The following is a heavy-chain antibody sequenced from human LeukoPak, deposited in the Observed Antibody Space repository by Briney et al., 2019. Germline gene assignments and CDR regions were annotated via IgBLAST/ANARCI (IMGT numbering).Heavy chain of an antibody. CDR2: ISAYNGNT. CDR3: ARDGVGATFDY. D-gene: IGHD1-26*01. CDR1: GYTFTSCG. J-gene: IGHJ4*02. V-gene: IGHV1-18*01. Sequence: ASVKVSCKASGYTFTSCGISWVRQAPGQGLEWMGWISAYNGNTNYAQKFQGRVTMPTDTSTSTAYMELRSLRSDDTAVYYCARDGVGATFDYWGQGTLVTVSS.